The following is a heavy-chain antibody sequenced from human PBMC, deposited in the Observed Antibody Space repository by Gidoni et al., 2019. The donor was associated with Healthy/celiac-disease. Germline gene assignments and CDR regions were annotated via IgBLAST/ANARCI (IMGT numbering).Heavy chain of an antibody. CDR1: GGTFSSYA. D-gene: IGHD3-3*01. CDR2: IIPIFGTA. J-gene: IGHJ4*02. CDR3: ATIQYDFWSGYYIGAFDY. V-gene: IGHV1-69*01. Sequence: QVQLVQSGAEVKKAGSSVKVSCKASGGTFSSYAISWVRQAPGQGLEWMGGIIPIFGTANYAQKFQGRVTITADESTSTAYMELSSLRSEDTAVYYCATIQYDFWSGYYIGAFDYWGQGTLVTVSS.